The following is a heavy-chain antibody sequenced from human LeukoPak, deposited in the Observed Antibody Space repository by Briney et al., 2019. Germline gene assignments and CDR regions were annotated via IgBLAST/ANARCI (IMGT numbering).Heavy chain of an antibody. D-gene: IGHD3-10*01. CDR3: ARGYYYRT. CDR2: IYADGSS. CDR1: GGSVGSDNSY. V-gene: IGHV4-61*02. J-gene: IGHJ4*02. Sequence: SQTLSLTCTVSGGSVGSDNSYWNWIRQPAGKGLEWIGRIYADGSSTYNPSLKSRDTILVDTSKNHFSLSLSSMTAADTAVYYCARGYYYRTWGLGTLVTVSS.